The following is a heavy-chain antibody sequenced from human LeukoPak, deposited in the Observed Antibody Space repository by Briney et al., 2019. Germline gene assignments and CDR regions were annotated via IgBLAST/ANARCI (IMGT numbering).Heavy chain of an antibody. J-gene: IGHJ4*02. CDR3: ARDLGSGWYFDY. V-gene: IGHV3-30*04. Sequence: GGSLRLSCAASGFTFSSYAMHWVRQAPGKGLEWVAVISYDGSNKYYADSVKGRFTISRDNPKNTLYLQMNSLRAEDTAVYYCARDLGSGWYFDYWGQGTLVTVSS. D-gene: IGHD6-19*01. CDR1: GFTFSSYA. CDR2: ISYDGSNK.